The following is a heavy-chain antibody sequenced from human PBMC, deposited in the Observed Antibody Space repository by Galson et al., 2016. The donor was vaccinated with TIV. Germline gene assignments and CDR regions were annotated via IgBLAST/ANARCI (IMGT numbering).Heavy chain of an antibody. CDR3: SRGPQPSHIVLRGPPPNWFDP. CDR1: GDSVSSNRAA. D-gene: IGHD2-21*01. J-gene: IGHJ5*02. Sequence: CAISGDSVSSNRAAWNWIRQSPSRGPEWLGRTYYRSKWYNDNALSVKSRITINIDTSKNQVSLQLNSVTPEDTAVYYCSRGPQPSHIVLRGPPPNWFDPWGQGTLVTVSS. CDR2: TYYRSKWYN. V-gene: IGHV6-1*01.